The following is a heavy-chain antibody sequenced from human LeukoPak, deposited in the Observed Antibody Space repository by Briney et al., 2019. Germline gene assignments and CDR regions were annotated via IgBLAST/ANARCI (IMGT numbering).Heavy chain of an antibody. V-gene: IGHV3-64D*06. CDR3: VPKGTEGY. Sequence: GGSVILSCSTSGVTFSGEDMHWVRNTTGKGLEYVSAISPNGGSTYYADSVRGRFSISRDNSKNTLYLQMSSLRAEDTAVYYCVPKGTEGYWDQGTLVTVSS. CDR1: GVTFSGED. J-gene: IGHJ4*02. CDR2: ISPNGGST.